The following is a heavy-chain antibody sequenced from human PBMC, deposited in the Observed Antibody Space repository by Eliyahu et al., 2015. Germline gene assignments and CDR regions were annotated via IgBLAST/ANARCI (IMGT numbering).Heavy chain of an antibody. CDR2: INNSGGGT. CDR3: APLSGFSGYDSDY. D-gene: IGHD5-12*01. J-gene: IGHJ4*02. CDR1: GFXFXFFVFM. V-gene: IGHV3-23*01. Sequence: EVQLLESGGGLVQPGGSLRLSCAASGFXFXFFVFMXXAGSRQAPGKGLEWVSSINNSGGGTYYADSVKGRFTISRDNSKNTLYLQMNSLRAEDTAVYYCAPLSGFSGYDSDYWGQGTLVTVSS.